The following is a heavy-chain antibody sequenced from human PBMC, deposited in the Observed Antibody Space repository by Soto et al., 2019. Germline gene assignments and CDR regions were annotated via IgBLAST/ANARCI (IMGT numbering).Heavy chain of an antibody. CDR2: ILVDGRT. V-gene: IGHV3-23*01. Sequence: GGSLRLSCAASGFICSSFDMSWVRQAPGKGLEWVLTILVDGRTFYVDSVEGRFTISRDSSQNTVYLQMNSLTAGDTALYYCPKATATGGGAFDICGQGTMVTVSS. D-gene: IGHD2-8*02. CDR1: GFICSSFD. CDR3: PKATATGGGAFDI. J-gene: IGHJ3*02.